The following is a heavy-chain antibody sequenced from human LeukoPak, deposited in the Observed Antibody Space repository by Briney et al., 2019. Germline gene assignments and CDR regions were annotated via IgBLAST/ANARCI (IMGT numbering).Heavy chain of an antibody. D-gene: IGHD6-6*01. CDR2: INHSGST. CDR3: ARGLRRQLSSSKFDY. CDR1: GGSFSGYY. Sequence: SETLSLTCAVYGGSFSGYYWSWIRQPPGKGLEWIGEINHSGSTNYNPSLKSRVTISVDTSKNQFSLKLSSVTAADTAVYYCARGLRRQLSSSKFDYWGQGTLVTVSS. V-gene: IGHV4-34*01. J-gene: IGHJ4*02.